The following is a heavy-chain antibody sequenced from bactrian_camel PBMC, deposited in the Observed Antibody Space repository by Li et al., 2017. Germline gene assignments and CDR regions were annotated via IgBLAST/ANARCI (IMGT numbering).Heavy chain of an antibody. V-gene: IGHV3S63*01. CDR1: GSIESTYY. CDR3: KTTAPNIEVLNQCNA. D-gene: IGHD2*01. CDR2: ISTTDGTA. J-gene: IGHJ4*01. Sequence: HVQLVESGGDSVQAGGSLRLSCTASGSIESTYYMAWFRQRPGEEREGVACISTTDGTAVYADSVKGRFTLSKGKPNNTAYLQMNSLKPEDTAMYFCKTTAPNIEVLNQCNAWGQGTQVTVS.